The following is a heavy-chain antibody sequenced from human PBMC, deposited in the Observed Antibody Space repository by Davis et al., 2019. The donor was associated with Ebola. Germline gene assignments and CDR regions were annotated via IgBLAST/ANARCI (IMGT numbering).Heavy chain of an antibody. CDR1: GNSFSSHW. D-gene: IGHD6-19*01. CDR3: ARGEDNYGWTSGWYFDP. J-gene: IGHJ5*02. Sequence: WESLKISCQASGNSFSSHWIGWVRQMPGKGLEWMGIIFPRDSDTRYSPSFQGQVTISVDKSISTTYLQWSSLKASDSATYYCARGEDNYGWTSGWYFDPWGQGTLVTVSS. CDR2: IFPRDSDT. V-gene: IGHV5-51*01.